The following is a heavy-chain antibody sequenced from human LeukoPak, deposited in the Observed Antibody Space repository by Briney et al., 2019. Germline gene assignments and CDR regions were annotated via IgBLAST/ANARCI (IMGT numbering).Heavy chain of an antibody. Sequence: SETLSLTCTVAGGSLSSSSYYWGWIRQPPGKGLEWIGSIYYSGSTYYNPSLKSRVTISVDTSKNQFSLKLSSVTAADTAVYYCASLYYYGSGGYSKFRDYWGQGTLVTVSS. V-gene: IGHV4-39*01. CDR3: ASLYYYGSGGYSKFRDY. CDR2: IYYSGST. CDR1: GGSLSSSSYY. D-gene: IGHD3-10*01. J-gene: IGHJ4*02.